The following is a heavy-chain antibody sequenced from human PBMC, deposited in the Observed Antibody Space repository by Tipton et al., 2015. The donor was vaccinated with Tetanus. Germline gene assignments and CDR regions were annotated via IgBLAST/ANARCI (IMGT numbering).Heavy chain of an antibody. D-gene: IGHD3-22*01. Sequence: SLRLSCAVSGFTFSDSYMSWIRQAPGKGLEWVSYISSVGGYTFYADSVRGRFTISRDNAKNSLYLQMNSLRAEDTAMYYCARARYDRKNVYYCCDIWGPGTLVTVSP. CDR3: ARARYDRKNVYYCCDI. CDR1: GFTFSDSY. CDR2: ISSVGGYT. V-gene: IGHV3-11*06. J-gene: IGHJ4*02.